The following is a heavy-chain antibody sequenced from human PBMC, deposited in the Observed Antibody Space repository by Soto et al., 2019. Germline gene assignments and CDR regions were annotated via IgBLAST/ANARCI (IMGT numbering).Heavy chain of an antibody. D-gene: IGHD6-25*01. CDR1: GGSINSGDYS. CDR3: VRGSDPYKCGF. CDR2: IYHTGTT. J-gene: IGHJ4*02. V-gene: IGHV4-30-2*01. Sequence: SETLSLTCTVSGGSINSGDYSWTWIRQPPGKGLEWIGYIYHTGTTYYNMSLKSRVTISVDRSKNQFSLQLNSVTVADTAVYYCVRGSDPYKCGFWGQGALVTVSS.